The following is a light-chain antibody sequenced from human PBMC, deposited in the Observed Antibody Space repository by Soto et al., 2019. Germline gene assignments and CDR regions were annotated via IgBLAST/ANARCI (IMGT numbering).Light chain of an antibody. J-gene: IGKJ4*02. CDR1: QGISSW. Sequence: DIQMTQSPSSVSASVGDRVTITCRASQGISSWLAWYQHKPGKAPNLLIYAASILQSGVPSRFSGSGYGTDFTLTISNLQPEDFATYYCQQADSFPLTLGGGTKVEIK. CDR2: AAS. V-gene: IGKV1-12*01. CDR3: QQADSFPLT.